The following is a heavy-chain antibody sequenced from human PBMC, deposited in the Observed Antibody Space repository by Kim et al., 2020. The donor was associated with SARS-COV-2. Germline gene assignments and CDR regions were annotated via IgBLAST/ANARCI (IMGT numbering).Heavy chain of an antibody. J-gene: IGHJ4*02. CDR2: IYYSGST. D-gene: IGHD1-7*01. CDR3: ARRWKNYAKNFDY. Sequence: SETLSLTCTVSGGSISSENHDWGWIRQPPGKGPEWIGSIYYSGSTYYNPSLESRVTISVDTSKNQFSLKLSSVTAADTAVYYCARRWKNYAKNFDYWGQGTLVTVSS. V-gene: IGHV4-39*01. CDR1: GGSISSENHD.